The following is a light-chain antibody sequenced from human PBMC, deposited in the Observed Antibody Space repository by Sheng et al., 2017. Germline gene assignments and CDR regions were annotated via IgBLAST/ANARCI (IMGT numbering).Light chain of an antibody. CDR1: QSVSSN. CDR3: QQRSNWPRMYT. V-gene: IGKV3-15*01. Sequence: EIVMTQSPATLSVSPGERATLSCRASQSVSSNLAWYQQKPGQAPRLLIYGASTRATGIPARFSGSGSGTEFTLTISSLEPEDFAVYYCQQRSNWPRMYTFGQGTKLEI. J-gene: IGKJ2*01. CDR2: GAS.